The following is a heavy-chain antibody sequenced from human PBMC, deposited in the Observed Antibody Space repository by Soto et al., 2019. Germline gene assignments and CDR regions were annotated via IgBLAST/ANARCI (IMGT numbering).Heavy chain of an antibody. CDR2: INAGNGNT. CDR1: GYTFTSYA. Sequence: QVQLVQSGAEVKKPGASVKVSCKASGYTFTSYAMHWVRQAPGQRLEWMGWINAGNGNTKYSQKFQGRVTITRDKSTRTAYMELTSLRSEDTAVYYCAGRCDSTTCLGHFDYWGQGTLVTVAS. D-gene: IGHD2-2*01. J-gene: IGHJ4*02. V-gene: IGHV1-3*01. CDR3: AGRCDSTTCLGHFDY.